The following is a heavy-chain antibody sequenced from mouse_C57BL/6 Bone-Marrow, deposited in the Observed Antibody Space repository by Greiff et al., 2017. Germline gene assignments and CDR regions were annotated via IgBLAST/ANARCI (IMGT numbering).Heavy chain of an antibody. CDR2: IRSKSNNYAT. D-gene: IGHD2-4*01. Sequence: EVKLLESGGGLVQPKGSLKLSCAASGFSFNTYAMNWVRQAPGKGLEWVARIRSKSNNYATYYADSVKDRFTISRDDSESMLYLQMNNLKTEDTAMYYCVRHLYYDYPYYAMDYWGQGTSVTVSS. CDR3: VRHLYYDYPYYAMDY. J-gene: IGHJ4*01. CDR1: GFSFNTYA. V-gene: IGHV10-1*01.